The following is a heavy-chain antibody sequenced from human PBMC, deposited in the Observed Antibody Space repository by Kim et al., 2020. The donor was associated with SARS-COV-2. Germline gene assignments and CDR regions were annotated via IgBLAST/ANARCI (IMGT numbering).Heavy chain of an antibody. V-gene: IGHV5-51*01. CDR2: IYPGDYDT. CDR3: ARPRSAGKFDAFDN. Sequence: GESLKISCKGSGYSFTSYWIGWVRQMPGKGLEWMGIIYPGDYDTRCSPSFQGQVTISADKSISTAYLQWSSLKASDIVMYYCARPRSAGKFDAFDNWGQGTMVTVSS. J-gene: IGHJ3*02. D-gene: IGHD6-13*01. CDR1: GYSFTSYW.